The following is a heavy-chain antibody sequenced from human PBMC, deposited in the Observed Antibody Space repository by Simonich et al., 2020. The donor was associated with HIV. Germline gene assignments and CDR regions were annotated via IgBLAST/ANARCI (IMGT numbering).Heavy chain of an antibody. D-gene: IGHD1-26*01. Sequence: QVQLVQSGAEVKKPGASVQVSCKASGYTFTTYDINWGRQATGQGHEGMGWMTPNSGNTGYAQKFHGGVTMTRNTSIDTAYMEMSSLRAEDTAVYYCAKLYSGSGRGLDVWGQGTTVTVSS. CDR1: GYTFTTYD. CDR3: AKLYSGSGRGLDV. V-gene: IGHV1-8*01. J-gene: IGHJ6*02. CDR2: MTPNSGNT.